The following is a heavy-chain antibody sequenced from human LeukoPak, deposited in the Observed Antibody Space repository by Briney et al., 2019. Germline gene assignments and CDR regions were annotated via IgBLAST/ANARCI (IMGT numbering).Heavy chain of an antibody. CDR3: ARVSYGSGSYSDYYYYMDV. Sequence: SVKVSCKASGYTFTGYYMHWVRQAPGQGLEWMGGIIPIFGTANYAQKFQGRVTTTADESTSTAYMELSSLRSEDTAVYYCARVSYGSGSYSDYYYYMDVWGKGTTVTVSS. D-gene: IGHD3-10*01. CDR2: IIPIFGTA. CDR1: GYTFTGYY. V-gene: IGHV1-69*13. J-gene: IGHJ6*03.